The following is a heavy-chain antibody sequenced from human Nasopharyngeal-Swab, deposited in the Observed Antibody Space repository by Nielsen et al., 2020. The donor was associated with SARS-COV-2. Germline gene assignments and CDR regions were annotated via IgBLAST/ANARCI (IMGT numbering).Heavy chain of an antibody. CDR3: ARSHIVVVTDAFDI. CDR2: INPNSGGT. J-gene: IGHJ3*02. V-gene: IGHV1-2*04. CDR1: GYTFTGYY. Sequence: ASVQVSCKDSGYTFTGYYMHWVRQAPGQGLEWMGWINPNSGGTNYAQKFQGWVTMTRDTSISTAYMELSRLRSDDTAVYYCARSHIVVVTDAFDIWGQGTMVTVSS. D-gene: IGHD2-21*02.